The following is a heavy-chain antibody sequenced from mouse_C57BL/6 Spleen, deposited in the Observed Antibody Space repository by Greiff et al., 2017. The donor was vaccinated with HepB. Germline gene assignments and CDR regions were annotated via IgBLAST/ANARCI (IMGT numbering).Heavy chain of an antibody. V-gene: IGHV1-72*01. D-gene: IGHD1-1*01. CDR1: GYTFTSYW. CDR3: ARGAYYYGSAPFAY. Sequence: QVQLKQPGAELVKPGASVKLSCKASGYTFTSYWMHWVKQRPGRGLEWIGRIDPNSGGTKYNEKFKSKATLTVDKPSSTAYMQLSSLTSEDSAVYYCARGAYYYGSAPFAYWGQGTLVTVSA. CDR2: IDPNSGGT. J-gene: IGHJ3*01.